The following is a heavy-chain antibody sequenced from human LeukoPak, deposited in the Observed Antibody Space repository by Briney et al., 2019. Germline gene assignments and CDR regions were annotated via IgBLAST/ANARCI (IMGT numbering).Heavy chain of an antibody. CDR1: GFTFGDYA. Sequence: PGGSLRLSCTASGFTFGDYAMSWYRQAPGKGLEWVSSISSGTSHIYYADSVKGRFTISRDNAENSLYLQMNSLRAEDTAVYYCARDFLMGDYVWGTYRPIDYWGQGTLVTVSS. V-gene: IGHV3-21*01. CDR2: ISSGTSHI. D-gene: IGHD3-16*02. J-gene: IGHJ4*02. CDR3: ARDFLMGDYVWGTYRPIDY.